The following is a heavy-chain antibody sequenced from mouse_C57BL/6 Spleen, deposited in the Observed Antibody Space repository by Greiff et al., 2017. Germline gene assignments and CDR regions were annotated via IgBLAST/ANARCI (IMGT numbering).Heavy chain of an antibody. CDR3: ARSDYGNAMDY. J-gene: IGHJ4*01. CDR2: IHPNSGST. Sequence: QVQLKQPGAELVKPGASVKLSCKASGYTFTSYWMHWVKQRPGQGLEWIGMIHPNSGSTNYNEKFKSKATLTVDKSSSTAYMQLSSLTSEDSAVYYCARSDYGNAMDYWGQGTSVTVSS. D-gene: IGHD1-1*01. V-gene: IGHV1-64*01. CDR1: GYTFTSYW.